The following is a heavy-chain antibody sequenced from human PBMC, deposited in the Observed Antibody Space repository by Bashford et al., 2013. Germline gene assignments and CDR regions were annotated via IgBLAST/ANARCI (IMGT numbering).Heavy chain of an antibody. CDR3: ARFGRDFIAQLQDDYSDYVPAKIDPFHWYFDL. J-gene: IGHJ2*01. Sequence: SVSGDSVRDYYWAWIDSPHGMGLEWIASTSYSHSSSNPSLQSRVAISMDRSTNQVSLRLTSVTAADSAMYFCARFGRDFIAQLQDDYSDYVPAKIDPFHWYFDLWGRGTLVTVSS. V-gene: IGHV4-59*08. D-gene: IGHD4-11*01. CDR2: TSYSHSS. CDR1: GDSVRDYY.